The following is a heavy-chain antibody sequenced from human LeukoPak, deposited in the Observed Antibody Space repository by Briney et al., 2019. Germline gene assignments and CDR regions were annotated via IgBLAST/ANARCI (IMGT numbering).Heavy chain of an antibody. V-gene: IGHV3-7*05. Sequence: GGSLRLSCAASGIILNGYWMSWVRQAPGKGLEWVANVNQVGNEKYYVDSVKGRFTISRDNSKNTLYLQMNSLRAEDTAVYYCAKDGFDYYDSSGYYYFNYWGQGTLVTVSS. CDR3: AKDGFDYYDSSGYYYFNY. CDR1: GIILNGYW. CDR2: VNQVGNEK. J-gene: IGHJ4*02. D-gene: IGHD3-22*01.